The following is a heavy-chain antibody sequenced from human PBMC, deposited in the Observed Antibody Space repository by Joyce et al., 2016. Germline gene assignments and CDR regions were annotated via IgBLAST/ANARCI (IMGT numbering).Heavy chain of an antibody. CDR2: ISDDGKNT. CDR1: GFTFSGHS. Sequence: QVKLVESGGGVVQPGRSLRLSCAASGFTFSGHSMNWVRQAPGKGLDLVAIISDDGKNTYYGDSMKGRFTISRDNSKNTVYLQVDSLRTEDTAVYYCARDGPKTTWDPGYYFDFWGQGTLVTVSS. D-gene: IGHD1-14*01. CDR3: ARDGPKTTWDPGYYFDF. J-gene: IGHJ4*02. V-gene: IGHV3-30*04.